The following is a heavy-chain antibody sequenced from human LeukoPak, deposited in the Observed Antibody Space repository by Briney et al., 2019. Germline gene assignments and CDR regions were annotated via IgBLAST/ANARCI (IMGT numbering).Heavy chain of an antibody. D-gene: IGHD3-10*01. V-gene: IGHV3-7*01. Sequence: PGGSLRLFCAASGFTFSSYWMSWVRQAPGKGLEWVANIKQDGREKYYVDSVKGRFTISRDNAKNSLYLQMNSLRAEDTAVYYCARGRGVRGVISDYWGQGTLVTVSS. CDR2: IKQDGREK. CDR3: ARGRGVRGVISDY. J-gene: IGHJ4*02. CDR1: GFTFSSYW.